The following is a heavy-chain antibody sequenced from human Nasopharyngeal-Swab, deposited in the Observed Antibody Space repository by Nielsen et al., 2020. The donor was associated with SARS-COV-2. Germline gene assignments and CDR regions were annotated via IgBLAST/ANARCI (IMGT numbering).Heavy chain of an antibody. V-gene: IGHV3-30-3*01. D-gene: IGHD3-10*01. J-gene: IGHJ5*02. CDR3: ARDAALLWFGELGGWFDP. CDR1: GFTFSSYA. CDR2: ISYDRSNK. Sequence: LSLTCAASGFTFSSYAMHWVRQAPGKGLEWVAVISYDRSNKYYADSVKGRFTISRDNSKNTLYLQMNSLRAEDTAVYYCARDAALLWFGELGGWFDPWGQGTLVTVSS.